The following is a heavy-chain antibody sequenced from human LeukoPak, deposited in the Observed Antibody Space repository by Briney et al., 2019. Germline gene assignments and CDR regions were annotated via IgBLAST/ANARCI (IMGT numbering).Heavy chain of an antibody. CDR2: IYPGDSDT. CDR3: ARLRDDSSGYYALGYYYYMDV. D-gene: IGHD3-22*01. CDR1: GYSFTSYW. V-gene: IGHV5-51*01. Sequence: PGESLKISCKGSGYSFTSYWIGWVRQVPGKGLEWMGIIYPGDSDTRYSPSFQGQVTISADKSISTAYLQWSSLKASDTAMYYCARLRDDSSGYYALGYYYYMDVWGKGTTVTVSS. J-gene: IGHJ6*03.